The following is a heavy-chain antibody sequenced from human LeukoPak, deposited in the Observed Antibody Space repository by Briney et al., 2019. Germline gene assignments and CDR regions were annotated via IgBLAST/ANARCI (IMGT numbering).Heavy chain of an antibody. CDR2: INPNSGGT. J-gene: IGHJ4*02. CDR3: ARVSFLEWTYDY. CDR1: GYTFTSYG. Sequence: ASVKVSCKASGYTFTSYGISWVRQAPGQGLEWMGWINPNSGGTNYAQKFQGRVTMTRDTSISTAYMELSRLRSDDTAVYYCARVSFLEWTYDYWGQGTLVTVSS. V-gene: IGHV1-2*02. D-gene: IGHD3-3*01.